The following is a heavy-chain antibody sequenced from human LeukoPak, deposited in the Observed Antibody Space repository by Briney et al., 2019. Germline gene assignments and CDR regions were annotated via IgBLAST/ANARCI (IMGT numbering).Heavy chain of an antibody. J-gene: IGHJ5*02. CDR3: ARDNPGEQGTQAKFAL. D-gene: IGHD3-10*01. CDR2: ISSSSSYI. V-gene: IGHV3-21*01. Sequence: GGSLRLSCAASGFTFSSYGMHWVRQAPGKGLEWVSSISSSSSYIYYADSVKGRFTISRDNAKNSLYLQMNGLRAEDTAVYYCARDNPGEQGTQAKFALWGQGTLVTVPS. CDR1: GFTFSSYG.